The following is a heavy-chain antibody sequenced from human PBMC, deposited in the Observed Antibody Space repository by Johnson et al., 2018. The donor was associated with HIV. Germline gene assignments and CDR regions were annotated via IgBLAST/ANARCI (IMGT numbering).Heavy chain of an antibody. V-gene: IGHV3-9*01. CDR3: AKGWIVGATKGEVDAFDI. D-gene: IGHD1-26*01. CDR2: ISWNRGSI. J-gene: IGHJ3*02. Sequence: VESGGGLVQPGRSLRLSCVASGFTFDDYAMHWVRQVSGKGLEWVSGISWNRGSIGYADSVKGRFTISRDNAKNSLYLQMNSLRAEDTALYYCAKGWIVGATKGEVDAFDIWGQGTIVTVSS. CDR1: GFTFDDYA.